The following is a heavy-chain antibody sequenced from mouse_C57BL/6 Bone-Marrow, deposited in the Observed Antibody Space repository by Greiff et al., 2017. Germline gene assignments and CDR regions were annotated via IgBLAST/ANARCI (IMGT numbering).Heavy chain of an antibody. Sequence: EVQLQQSGPVLVKPGASVKMSCKASGYTFTDYYMNWVKQSHGKSLEWIGVINPYNGGTSYNQKFKGKATLTVDKSSSTAYMELNSLTSEDSAVYYCARDDRGDFCWYFDVWGTGTTVTVSS. V-gene: IGHV1-19*01. CDR1: GYTFTDYY. CDR2: INPYNGGT. D-gene: IGHD2-13*01. J-gene: IGHJ1*03. CDR3: ARDDRGDFCWYFDV.